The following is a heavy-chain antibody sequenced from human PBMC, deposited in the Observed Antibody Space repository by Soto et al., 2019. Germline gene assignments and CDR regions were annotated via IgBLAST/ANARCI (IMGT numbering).Heavy chain of an antibody. CDR1: GYTFTSYA. CDR2: INAGNGNT. CDR3: ARDFRRADGSYGY. J-gene: IGHJ4*02. D-gene: IGHD1-26*01. V-gene: IGHV1-3*01. Sequence: GASVKVSCKASGYTFTSYAMHWVRQAPGQRLEWMGWINAGNGNTKYSQKFQGRVTITRDTSASTAYMELSSLRSEDTAVYYCARDFRRADGSYGYWGQGTLVTVSS.